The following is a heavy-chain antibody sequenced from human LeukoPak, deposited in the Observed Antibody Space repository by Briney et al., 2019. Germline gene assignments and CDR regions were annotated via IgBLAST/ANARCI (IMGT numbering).Heavy chain of an antibody. V-gene: IGHV3-74*01. CDR3: RRRCSTSGSCYGWFNR. D-gene: IGHD2-2*01. J-gene: IGHJ5*02. Sequence: GGSLRLSCAASGLSFSSHWMHWVRQAARKGLGWVSRINSDGSSANYVDSVKARFTISGDNAKNTLYLQMKSLGDEDTAVYYCRRRCSTSGSCYGWFNRGGQGTLVTVSS. CDR2: INSDGSSA. CDR1: GLSFSSHW.